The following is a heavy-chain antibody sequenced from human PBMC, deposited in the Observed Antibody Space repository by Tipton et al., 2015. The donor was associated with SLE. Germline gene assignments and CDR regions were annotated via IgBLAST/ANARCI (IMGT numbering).Heavy chain of an antibody. CDR1: GGSINGGSYF. D-gene: IGHD3-16*01. CDR2: IYTSGST. J-gene: IGHJ4*02. V-gene: IGHV4-61*02. Sequence: TLSLTCTVSGGSINGGSYFWSWIRQPAGKGLEWIGRIYTSGSTTYNPSLRSRVTILGDTSKNQFSLKLSSVTAADTAVYYCASGEGDPKYFDYWGQGTLVTVSS. CDR3: ASGEGDPKYFDY.